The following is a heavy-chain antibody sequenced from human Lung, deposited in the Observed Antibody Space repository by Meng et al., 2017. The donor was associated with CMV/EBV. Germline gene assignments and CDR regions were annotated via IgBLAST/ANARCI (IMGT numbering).Heavy chain of an antibody. CDR3: TRAAYYDFWSGYFGSGSYYYYGMDV. Sequence: GGSLRLSXAASGFSFSTYSMNWVRQAPGKGLEWVGFIRSKAYGGTTEYAASVKGRFTISRDDSKSIAYLQMNSLKTEDTAVYYCTRAAYYDFWSGYFGSGSYYYYGMDVWGQGTTVTVSS. CDR1: GFSFSTYS. D-gene: IGHD3-3*01. V-gene: IGHV3-49*04. CDR2: IRSKAYGGTT. J-gene: IGHJ6*02.